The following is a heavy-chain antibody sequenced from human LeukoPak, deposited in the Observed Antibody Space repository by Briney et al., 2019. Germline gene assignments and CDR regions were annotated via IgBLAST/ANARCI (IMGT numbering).Heavy chain of an antibody. Sequence: GGSLRLSCAASGFSINDFAFHWVRQAPGKGLEWVSGIGWNRDIIGYADSVQGRFTISRDNTKNSLYLQMNSLRPEDSALYYCATLYFTLVRERVAFDIWGQGTVVTVSS. CDR2: IGWNRDII. CDR3: ATLYFTLVRERVAFDI. D-gene: IGHD3-10*01. J-gene: IGHJ3*02. V-gene: IGHV3-9*01. CDR1: GFSINDFA.